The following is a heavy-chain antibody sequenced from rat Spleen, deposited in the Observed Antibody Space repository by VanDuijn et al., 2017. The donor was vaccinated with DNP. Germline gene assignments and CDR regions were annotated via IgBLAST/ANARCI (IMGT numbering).Heavy chain of an antibody. J-gene: IGHJ2*01. CDR1: GFNFNDYW. V-gene: IGHV4-2*01. D-gene: IGHD1-11*01. CDR2: INKDSSTI. CDR3: ARGPNYGGYADYFDY. Sequence: EVQLVESGGGLVQPGRSLKLSCAASGFNFNDYWMGWVRQAPGKGLEWIGQINKDSSTITYIPSLKDKFTISRDNDQNTLYLQMSKLGSEDTAIYYCARGPNYGGYADYFDYWGQGVVVTVSS.